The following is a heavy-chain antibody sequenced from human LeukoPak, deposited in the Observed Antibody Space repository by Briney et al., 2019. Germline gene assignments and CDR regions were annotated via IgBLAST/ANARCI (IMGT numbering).Heavy chain of an antibody. J-gene: IGHJ4*02. D-gene: IGHD3-9*01. CDR1: GYSISSGYY. Sequence: PSETLSLTCAVSGYSISSGYYWGWIRQPPGKGPEWIGSIYHSGSTYYNPSLKSRVTISVDTSKNQFSLKLSSVTAADTAVYYCANSYYDMSQFDYWGQGTLVTVSS. V-gene: IGHV4-38-2*01. CDR2: IYHSGST. CDR3: ANSYYDMSQFDY.